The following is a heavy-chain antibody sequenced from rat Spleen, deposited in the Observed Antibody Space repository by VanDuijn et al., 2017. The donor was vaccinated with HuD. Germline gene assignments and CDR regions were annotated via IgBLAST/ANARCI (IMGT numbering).Heavy chain of an antibody. J-gene: IGHJ3*01. CDR1: GHSITSTYR. CDR3: ARSDGTHYYLPFAD. V-gene: IGHV3-3*01. D-gene: IGHD1-12*02. CDR2: ISYSGST. Sequence: EVQLQESGPGLVKPSQSLSLTCSVTGHSITSTYRWNWIRKFPGNKMEWMGYISYSGSTSYNPSLKIRIPITRDTSKNQFFLQVDSVSTEDTATYYCARSDGTHYYLPFADWGQGTLVTVSS.